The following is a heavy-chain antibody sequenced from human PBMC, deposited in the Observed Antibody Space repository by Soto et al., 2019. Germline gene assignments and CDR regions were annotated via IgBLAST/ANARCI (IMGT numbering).Heavy chain of an antibody. Sequence: QVQLVQSGAEVKKPGSSVKVSCKASGGTFSSYAISWVRQPPGQGLEWMGGIIPIFGTANYAQKFQGRVTITADESTSTAYMELSSLRSEDTAVYYCARSSIAAAQDYYYGMDVWGQGTTVTVSS. D-gene: IGHD6-13*01. J-gene: IGHJ6*02. CDR2: IIPIFGTA. CDR3: ARSSIAAAQDYYYGMDV. V-gene: IGHV1-69*01. CDR1: GGTFSSYA.